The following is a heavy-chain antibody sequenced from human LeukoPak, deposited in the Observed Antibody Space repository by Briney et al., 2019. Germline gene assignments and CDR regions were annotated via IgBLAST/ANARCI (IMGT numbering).Heavy chain of an antibody. V-gene: IGHV4-39*07. CDR1: GGSVSSGSYY. D-gene: IGHD3-10*01. CDR3: ATALPFGELLVSGAFDI. J-gene: IGHJ3*02. Sequence: SETLSLTCTVSGGSVSSGSYYWGWIRQPPGKGLEWIGNIYYSGSTYYNPSLKSRVTISVETSKNQFSLKLSSVTAADTAVYYCATALPFGELLVSGAFDIWGQGTMVTVSS. CDR2: IYYSGST.